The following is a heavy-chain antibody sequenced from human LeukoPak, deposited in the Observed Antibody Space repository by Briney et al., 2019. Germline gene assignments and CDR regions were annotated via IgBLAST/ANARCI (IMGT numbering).Heavy chain of an antibody. CDR1: GGTFSSYA. Sequence: SVKVSCKASGGTFSSYAISWVRQAPGQGLEWMGGIIPTFGTANYAQKFQGRVTITADESTSTAYMELSSLRSEDTAVYYCARGYSYGYYYYYYGMDVWGQGTTVTVSS. CDR2: IIPTFGTA. J-gene: IGHJ6*02. CDR3: ARGYSYGYYYYYYGMDV. D-gene: IGHD5-18*01. V-gene: IGHV1-69*13.